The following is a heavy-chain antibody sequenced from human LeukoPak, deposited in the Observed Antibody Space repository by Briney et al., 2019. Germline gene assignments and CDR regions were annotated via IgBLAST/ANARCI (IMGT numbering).Heavy chain of an antibody. CDR1: GFTFSSSA. CDR3: ARMTTTDNASDI. J-gene: IGHJ3*02. V-gene: IGHV3-23*01. CDR2: ISDNGYDT. Sequence: GGSLRLSCAASGFTFSSSAMTWVRQAPGKGLEWVSAISDNGYDTFYADSVKGRFTTSRDNSKNSLYLQMNSLRAEDTAVYYCARMTTTDNASDIWGQGTMVTVSS. D-gene: IGHD4-11*01.